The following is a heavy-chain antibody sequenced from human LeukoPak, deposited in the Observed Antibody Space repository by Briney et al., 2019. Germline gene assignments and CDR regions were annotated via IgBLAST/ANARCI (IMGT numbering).Heavy chain of an antibody. CDR1: GFTFRSYA. Sequence: GGSLRLSCAASGFTFRSYAMTWVRQAPGKGLEWVSMISGSGGNTYYADSVKGRFTISRDNSKNTLYLQMNSLRAEDTAVYYCAKDGGLTVLMVYAYFDYWGQGTLVTVSS. CDR3: AKDGGLTVLMVYAYFDY. V-gene: IGHV3-23*01. J-gene: IGHJ4*02. CDR2: ISGSGGNT. D-gene: IGHD2-8*01.